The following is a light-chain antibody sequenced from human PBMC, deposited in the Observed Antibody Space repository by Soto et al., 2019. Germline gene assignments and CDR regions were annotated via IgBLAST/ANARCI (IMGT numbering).Light chain of an antibody. CDR1: SSNIGSNP. CDR3: AAWDDSLGILV. V-gene: IGLV1-44*01. J-gene: IGLJ2*01. Sequence: QSVLTHPPSASGTPGQRVTISCSGSSSNIGSNPVNWYQQLPGTAPKLLIYGNHHRPSGVPDRFSGSKSVTSASLAISGRQSEDEADSYCAAWDDSLGILVFGGGTTLTVL. CDR2: GNH.